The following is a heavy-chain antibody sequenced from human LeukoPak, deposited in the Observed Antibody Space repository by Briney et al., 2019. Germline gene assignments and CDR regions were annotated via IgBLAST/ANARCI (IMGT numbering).Heavy chain of an antibody. J-gene: IGHJ4*02. Sequence: ASVKVSCKASGYTFTGYYMHWVRQAPGQGLEWMGWINPNSGGTNYAQKFQGRVTMTRDTSISTAYMELSRLRSDDTAVYYCARQVNYYGSGSYDYWGQGTLVTVSS. V-gene: IGHV1-2*02. CDR2: INPNSGGT. D-gene: IGHD3-10*01. CDR3: ARQVNYYGSGSYDY. CDR1: GYTFTGYY.